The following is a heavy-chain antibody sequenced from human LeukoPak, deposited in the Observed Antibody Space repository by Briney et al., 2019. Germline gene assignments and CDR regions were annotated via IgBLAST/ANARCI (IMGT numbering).Heavy chain of an antibody. CDR3: ARQSLAPFQVGPETPIES. Sequence: YPSETLSLTCNVSGGSMSNIYYWGWIRQPPGKGLEWVGNIFYSGITYYNPSLRSRVTIAIDTSKSQFSLKLTSVTAADTAVYYCARQSLAPFQVGPETPIESWGQGTLVTVSS. D-gene: IGHD1-26*01. CDR1: GGSMSNIYY. V-gene: IGHV4-39*01. J-gene: IGHJ4*02. CDR2: IFYSGIT.